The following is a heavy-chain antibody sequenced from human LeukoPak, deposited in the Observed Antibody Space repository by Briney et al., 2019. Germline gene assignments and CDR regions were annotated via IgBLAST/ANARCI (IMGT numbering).Heavy chain of an antibody. CDR1: GFTFNVYR. CDR3: ARDYSESSFYYYVMDV. Sequence: GESLRLSCAASGFTFNVYRMNWVRQAPGKGLGWVSSISSSSSYIYYADSVKGRFTISRDNAKNSLYLQMNSLRAEDTAVYYCARDYSESSFYYYVMDVWGQGTTVTVSS. V-gene: IGHV3-21*01. CDR2: ISSSSSYI. J-gene: IGHJ6*02. D-gene: IGHD1-26*01.